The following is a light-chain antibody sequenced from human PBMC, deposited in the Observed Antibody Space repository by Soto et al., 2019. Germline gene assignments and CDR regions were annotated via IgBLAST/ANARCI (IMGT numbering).Light chain of an antibody. J-gene: IGKJ5*01. Sequence: DIQLTQSPSFLSASVGDRVTIACRASQGTSSYLAWFQQKPGRAPKLLIYGASTLQSGVPARFSGSGSGTDFTLTISNLQPEDFATYYCQQLNAYPLTFGQGTRLEI. CDR2: GAS. CDR3: QQLNAYPLT. V-gene: IGKV1-9*01. CDR1: QGTSSY.